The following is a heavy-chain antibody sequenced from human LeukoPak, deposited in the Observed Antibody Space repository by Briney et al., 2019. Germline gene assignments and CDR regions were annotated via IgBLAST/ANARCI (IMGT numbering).Heavy chain of an antibody. Sequence: SETLSLTCTVSGGSISSSSYYWGWIRQPPGKGLEWIGGIYYSGSTYYNPSLKTRVTISVDTSKNQFSLKLSPVTAADTAVYYCARRVYGDYVDYYYYYMDVWGKGTTVTVSS. CDR3: ARRVYGDYVDYYYYYMDV. CDR2: IYYSGST. CDR1: GGSISSSSYY. D-gene: IGHD4-17*01. J-gene: IGHJ6*03. V-gene: IGHV4-39*01.